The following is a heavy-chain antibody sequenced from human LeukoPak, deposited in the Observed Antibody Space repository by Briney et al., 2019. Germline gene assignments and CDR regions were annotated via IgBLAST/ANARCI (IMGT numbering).Heavy chain of an antibody. Sequence: SETLSLTCTVSGGSISSYYWSWIRQPPGKGLEWIGYIYTSGSTNYNPSLKSRVTMSVDTSKNQFSLKLSSVTAADTAVYYCARERSSSHYYGSGSYFLVSDAFDIWGQGTMVTVSS. V-gene: IGHV4-4*09. J-gene: IGHJ3*02. CDR3: ARERSSSHYYGSGSYFLVSDAFDI. D-gene: IGHD3-10*01. CDR1: GGSISSYY. CDR2: IYTSGST.